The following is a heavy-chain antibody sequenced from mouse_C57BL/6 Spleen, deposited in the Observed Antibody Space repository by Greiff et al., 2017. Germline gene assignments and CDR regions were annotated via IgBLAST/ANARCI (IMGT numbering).Heavy chain of an antibody. J-gene: IGHJ1*03. Sequence: EVQLQQSGPVLVKPGASVKMSCKASGYTFTDYYMNWVKQSHGKSLEWIGVLNPYNGGTSYNQKFKGKATLTVDKSSSTAYMELNSLTSEDSAVYYCARHESYWYFDVWGTGTTVTVSS. CDR1: GYTFTDYY. V-gene: IGHV1-19*01. CDR2: LNPYNGGT. CDR3: ARHESYWYFDV.